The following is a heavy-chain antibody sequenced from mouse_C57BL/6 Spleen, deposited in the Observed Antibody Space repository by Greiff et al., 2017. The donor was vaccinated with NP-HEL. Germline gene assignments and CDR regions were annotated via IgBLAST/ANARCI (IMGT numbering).Heavy chain of an antibody. CDR1: GYTFTDYN. D-gene: IGHD2-4*01. J-gene: IGHJ4*01. CDR2: INPNNGGT. CDR3: ARSGLRRSYYAMDY. V-gene: IGHV1-18*01. Sequence: VQLKESGPELVKPGASVKIPCKASGYTFTDYNMDWVKQSHGKSLEWIGDINPNNGGTIYNQKFKGKATLTVDKSSSTAYMELRSLTSEDTAVYYCARSGLRRSYYAMDYWGQGTSVTVSS.